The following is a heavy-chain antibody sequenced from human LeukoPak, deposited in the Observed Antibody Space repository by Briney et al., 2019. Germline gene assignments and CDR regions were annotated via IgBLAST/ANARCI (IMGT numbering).Heavy chain of an antibody. CDR1: GFNFGRFG. J-gene: IGHJ4*02. CDR3: VRGGENFFDY. D-gene: IGHD3-10*01. V-gene: IGHV3-33*01. CDR2: LWFDGSKE. Sequence: PGTSLRLSCTASGFNFGRFGMHWVRQAPGQGPEGGADLWFDGSKEFYAQSVKGRFNISRDNSKNTLYLHMSNLRAGDTAMYYCVRGGENFFDYWGQGTLVTVSS.